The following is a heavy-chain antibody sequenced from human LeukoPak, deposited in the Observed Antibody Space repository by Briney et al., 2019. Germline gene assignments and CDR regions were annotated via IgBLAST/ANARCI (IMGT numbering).Heavy chain of an antibody. CDR1: GFTFSSYS. V-gene: IGHV3-21*01. D-gene: IGHD6-19*01. CDR2: ISSSSSYI. J-gene: IGHJ4*02. CDR3: ARDSGWYGGDY. Sequence: PGRSLRLSCAASGFTFSSYSMNWVRQAPGKGLVWVSSISSSSSYIYYADSVKGRFTISRDNAKNSLYLQMNSLRAEDTAVYYCARDSGWYGGDYWGQGTLVTVSS.